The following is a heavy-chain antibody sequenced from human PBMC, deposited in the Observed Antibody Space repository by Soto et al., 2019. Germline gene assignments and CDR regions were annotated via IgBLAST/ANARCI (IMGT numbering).Heavy chain of an antibody. CDR2: ISSSGSNI. Sequence: EVQLVESGGGLVKPGGSLRLSCATSGFTFSTYAMTWVRQAPGKGLEWVSFISSSGSNIQYADSVEGRFTISRDDAKNSVYLQMDSLGADGTALYYCARDGNYHEYWGQGTLVSVSS. D-gene: IGHD1-26*01. V-gene: IGHV3-21*01. CDR3: ARDGNYHEY. J-gene: IGHJ4*02. CDR1: GFTFSTYA.